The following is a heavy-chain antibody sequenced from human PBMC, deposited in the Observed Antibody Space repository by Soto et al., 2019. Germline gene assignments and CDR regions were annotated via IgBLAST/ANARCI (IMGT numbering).Heavy chain of an antibody. CDR3: AKERYYDTLADSYYSYGMDV. CDR2: VTGSGAYT. V-gene: IGHV3-23*01. Sequence: EVQLLESGGGLVQPGGSLRLSCAASGFTFSTYAMTWVRQAPGQGLEWVSTVTGSGAYTFDADSVKGRFTISTDNSKDTLYLQMNSLRPEDTAVYYCAKERYYDTLADSYYSYGMDVWGQGTPVTVSS. CDR1: GFTFSTYA. D-gene: IGHD3-9*01. J-gene: IGHJ6*02.